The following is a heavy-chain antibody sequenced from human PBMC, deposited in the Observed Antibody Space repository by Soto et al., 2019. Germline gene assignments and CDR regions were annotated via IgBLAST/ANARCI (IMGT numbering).Heavy chain of an antibody. CDR1: GFTFDDYT. V-gene: IGHV3-43*01. Sequence: GGSLRLSCAASGFTFDDYTMHWVRQAPGKGLEWVSLISWDGGSTYYADSVKGRFTISRDNSKNSRYLQMNSLRTEDTALYYCAKDMDYSSSPNYYGMDVWGQGTTVTVSS. CDR2: ISWDGGST. CDR3: AKDMDYSSSPNYYGMDV. J-gene: IGHJ6*02. D-gene: IGHD6-13*01.